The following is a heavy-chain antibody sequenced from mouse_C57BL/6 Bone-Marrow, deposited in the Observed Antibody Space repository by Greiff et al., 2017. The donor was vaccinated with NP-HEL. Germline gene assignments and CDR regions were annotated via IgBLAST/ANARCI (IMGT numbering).Heavy chain of an antibody. V-gene: IGHV5-6*01. J-gene: IGHJ4*01. CDR3: ARRELSYAMDY. CDR1: GFTFSSYG. Sequence: EVQLVESGGDLVKPGGSLKLSCAASGFTFSSYGMSWVRQTPDKRLEWVATISSGGSYTYYPDSVKGRFTISRDNAKNTLYLQLSSLKSEDTAMYYCARRELSYAMDYWGQGTSVTVSS. CDR2: ISSGGSYT. D-gene: IGHD1-1*02.